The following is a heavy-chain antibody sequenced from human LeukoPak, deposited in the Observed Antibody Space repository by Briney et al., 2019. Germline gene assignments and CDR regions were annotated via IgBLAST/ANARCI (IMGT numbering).Heavy chain of an antibody. J-gene: IGHJ3*01. Sequence: ASVKVSCKASGYTFTSYAISWVRQAPGQGLEWMGWISAYNGNTHYAQKVQDRVTMTTDTSTSTAYMELRSLRSDDTAVYYCARDRITMIVVVPPLYPWGQGTMVTVSS. CDR2: ISAYNGNT. CDR1: GYTFTSYA. V-gene: IGHV1-18*01. CDR3: ARDRITMIVVVPPLYP. D-gene: IGHD3-22*01.